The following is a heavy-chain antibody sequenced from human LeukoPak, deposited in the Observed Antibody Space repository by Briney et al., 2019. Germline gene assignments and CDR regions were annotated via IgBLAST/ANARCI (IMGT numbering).Heavy chain of an antibody. V-gene: IGHV3-23*01. Sequence: PGGSLRLSCAASGFTFSSYAMSWVRQAPGKGLEWVSAISGSGRSTYYADSVKGRFTISRDNSKNTLYLQMNSLRAEDTAVYYCAKDLERATSYSGPVAWGQGTLVTVSS. J-gene: IGHJ5*02. CDR1: GFTFSSYA. CDR2: ISGSGRST. D-gene: IGHD5-12*01. CDR3: AKDLERATSYSGPVA.